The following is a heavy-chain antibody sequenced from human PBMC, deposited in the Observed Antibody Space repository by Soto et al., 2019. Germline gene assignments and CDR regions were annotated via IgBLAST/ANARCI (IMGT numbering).Heavy chain of an antibody. J-gene: IGHJ6*02. D-gene: IGHD3-10*01. CDR1: GFTFSSYS. CDR3: ARLNYYGSGSYYNRYYYYGMDV. Sequence: GGSLRLSCAASGFTFSSYSMNWVRQAPGKGLEWVSYISSSSSTIYYADSVKGRFTISRDNAKNSLYLQMNSLRDEDTAVYYCARLNYYGSGSYYNRYYYYGMDVWGQGTTVTVSS. CDR2: ISSSSSTI. V-gene: IGHV3-48*02.